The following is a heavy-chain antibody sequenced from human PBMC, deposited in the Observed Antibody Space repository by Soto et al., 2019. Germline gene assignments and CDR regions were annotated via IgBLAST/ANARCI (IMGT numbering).Heavy chain of an antibody. Sequence: SETMSLTCAVDGGSFSGYYWSWIRKPPGKGLEWIGEINHSGSTNYNPSLKSRVTISVDTSKNQFSLKLSSVTAADTAVYYCARVAAAGNRWFDPWGQGTLVTVSS. J-gene: IGHJ5*02. V-gene: IGHV4-34*01. CDR1: GGSFSGYY. CDR2: INHSGST. D-gene: IGHD6-13*01. CDR3: ARVAAAGNRWFDP.